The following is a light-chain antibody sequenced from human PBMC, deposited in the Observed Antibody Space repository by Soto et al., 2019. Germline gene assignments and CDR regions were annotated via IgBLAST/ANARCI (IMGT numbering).Light chain of an antibody. CDR3: QPYYSYPWT. J-gene: IGKJ1*01. CDR1: QSISSW. V-gene: IGKV1-5*03. CDR2: KAS. Sequence: DIQITQSPSTLSASVGDRFTITRRASQSISSWLAWYQQKPGKAPKGLIYKASTLESGATSRFSGSGSGTEFTLTISSLQPDDFATYYCQPYYSYPWTFGPVTKVDIK.